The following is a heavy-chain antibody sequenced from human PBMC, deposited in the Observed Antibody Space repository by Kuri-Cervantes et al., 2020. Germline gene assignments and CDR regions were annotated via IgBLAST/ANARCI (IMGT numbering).Heavy chain of an antibody. V-gene: IGHV3-48*01. CDR3: ARDGASGYDPFDY. J-gene: IGHJ4*02. Sequence: ETLSLTCAASGFTFSSYSMNWVRQAPGKGLEWVSYISSSSRTIYYADSVKGRFTISRDNAKNSLYLQMNSLRAEDTAVYYCARDGASGYDPFDYWGQGTLVTVSS. CDR2: ISSSSRTI. CDR1: GFTFSSYS. D-gene: IGHD5-12*01.